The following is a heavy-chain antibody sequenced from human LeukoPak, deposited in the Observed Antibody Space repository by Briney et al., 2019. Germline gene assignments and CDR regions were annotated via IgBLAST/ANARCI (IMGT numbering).Heavy chain of an antibody. CDR2: LNWNGGST. CDR3: ARGGGNGFYYYMDV. J-gene: IGHJ6*03. V-gene: IGHV3-20*01. CDR1: GFTFSSYW. D-gene: IGHD4-23*01. Sequence: GGSLRLSCAASGFTFSSYWMHWVRHAPGKGLEWVSGLNWNGGSTGYADSVKGRFTISRDNAKNSLYLQMSSLRAEDTALYHCARGGGNGFYYYMDVWGKGTTVTVSS.